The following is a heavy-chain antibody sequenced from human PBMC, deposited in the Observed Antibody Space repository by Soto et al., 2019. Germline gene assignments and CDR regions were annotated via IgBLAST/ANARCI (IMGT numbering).Heavy chain of an antibody. CDR3: AKDTSFQVLHKGAFYT. D-gene: IGHD2-21*01. CDR2: ISWNSGSK. V-gene: IGHV3-9*01. CDR1: GFTFDDFA. J-gene: IGHJ5*02. Sequence: PRLSCAASGFTFDDFAMHWVRQAPGKGLEWVSSISWNSGSKGYAESVRGRFTISRDNAKNSLYLQMNSLRFEDTAIYYCAKDTSFQVLHKGAFYTWGQGTLVTVSS.